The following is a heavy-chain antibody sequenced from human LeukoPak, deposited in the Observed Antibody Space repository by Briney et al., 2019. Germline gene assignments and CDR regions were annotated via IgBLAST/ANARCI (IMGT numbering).Heavy chain of an antibody. J-gene: IGHJ6*02. Sequence: PGGSLRLSCTAAGFSLSMYWMSWVRQAPGKGLEWVANIRSDGVEKYYVDSVRGRFTISTDTAKNTLYLQMNSLRADDTAVYYCARDQVSSGWYLDFYYGMDVWGQGTTVTVSS. CDR1: GFSLSMYW. V-gene: IGHV3-7*03. CDR3: ARDQVSSGWYLDFYYGMDV. CDR2: IRSDGVEK. D-gene: IGHD6-19*01.